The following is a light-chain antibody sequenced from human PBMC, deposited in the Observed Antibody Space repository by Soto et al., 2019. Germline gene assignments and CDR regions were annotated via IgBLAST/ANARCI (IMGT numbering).Light chain of an antibody. CDR3: HQYNSYPLT. CDR1: QSISSW. Sequence: DIQMTQSPSTLSASVGDRVTITCRASQSISSWLAWYQQKPGKAPKLLIYKASSLASGVPSRFSGSGSGTEFTLTISSLQPDDFSTYYCHQYNSYPLTFGGGTKVEIK. V-gene: IGKV1-5*03. J-gene: IGKJ4*01. CDR2: KAS.